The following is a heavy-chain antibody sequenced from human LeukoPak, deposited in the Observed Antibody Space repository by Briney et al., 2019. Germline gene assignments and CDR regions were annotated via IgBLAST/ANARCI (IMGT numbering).Heavy chain of an antibody. CDR3: AMDSGDY. CDR1: SASVSSSPYF. V-gene: IGHV4-39*01. D-gene: IGHD2-2*03. Sequence: SETLSLTCTVSSASVSSSPYFWGWIRQSPGKGLEWIGSISYSGTTYYNPSLRSRVTISVDTSKNQFSLKLNSVTAADTAVYYCAMDSGDYWGQGTLVTVSS. J-gene: IGHJ4*02. CDR2: ISYSGTT.